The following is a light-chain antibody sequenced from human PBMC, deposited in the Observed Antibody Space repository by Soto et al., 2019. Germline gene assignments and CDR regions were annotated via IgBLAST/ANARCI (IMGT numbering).Light chain of an antibody. CDR1: SGHSSYA. CDR3: QTWATGIRV. Sequence: QPVLTQSPSASASLGASVKLTCTLSSGHSSYAIAWHQQQPEKGPRYLMKVNSDGRHTKGDGIPDRFSGSSSGAERYLTISSLQSEDEADYYCQTWATGIRVFGGGTKLTVL. CDR2: VNSDGRH. J-gene: IGLJ3*02. V-gene: IGLV4-69*01.